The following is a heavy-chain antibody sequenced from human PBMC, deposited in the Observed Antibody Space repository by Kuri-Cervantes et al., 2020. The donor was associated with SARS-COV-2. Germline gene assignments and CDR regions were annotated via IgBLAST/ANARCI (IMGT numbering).Heavy chain of an antibody. CDR3: ARGAVIMDV. V-gene: IGHV4-34*01. CDR1: GGSFSGYY. J-gene: IGHJ6*02. CDR2: INHSGST. Sequence: SQTLSLTCAVYGGSFSGYYWSWIRQPPGRGLEWIGEINHSGSTNYNPSLKSRVIMSVDTSKNQFSLQLSSVTAADTAVYYCARGAVIMDVWGQGTTVTVSS. D-gene: IGHD2-21*01.